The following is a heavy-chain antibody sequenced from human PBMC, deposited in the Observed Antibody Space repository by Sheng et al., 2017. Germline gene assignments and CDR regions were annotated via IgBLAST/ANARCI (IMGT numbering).Heavy chain of an antibody. J-gene: IGHJ4*02. CDR2: IYYSGST. D-gene: IGHD3-10*01. CDR1: GGSISSGGYY. V-gene: IGHV4-31*03. Sequence: QVQLQESGPGLVKPSQTLSLTCTVSGGSISSGGYYWSWIRQHPGKGLEWIGYIYYSGSTYYNPSLKSRVTISVDTSKNQFSLKLSSVTAADTAVYYCARSDSDRGVSYYSPAFDYWGQGTLVTVSS. CDR3: ARSDSDRGVSYYSPAFDY.